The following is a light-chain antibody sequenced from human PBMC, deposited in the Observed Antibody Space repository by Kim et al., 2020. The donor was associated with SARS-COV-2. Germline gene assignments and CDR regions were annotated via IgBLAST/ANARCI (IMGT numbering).Light chain of an antibody. CDR3: ATWDDSLNAWV. CDR1: GSNIGINT. J-gene: IGLJ3*02. CDR2: SDH. V-gene: IGLV1-44*01. Sequence: GQRVTFSCSGSGSNIGINTVNWYQQFPGTAPKLLIYSDHQRPSGVPDRFSASKSGTSASLAISGLRSGDEAAYYCATWDDSLNAWVFGGGTQLTVL.